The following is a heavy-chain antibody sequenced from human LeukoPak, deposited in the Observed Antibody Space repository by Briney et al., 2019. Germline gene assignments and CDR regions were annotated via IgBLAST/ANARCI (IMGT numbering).Heavy chain of an antibody. D-gene: IGHD2-15*01. CDR3: AKELGRGRADAFDI. V-gene: IGHV3-21*01. Sequence: GGSLRLSCAGFGFTFSSYSINWVRQAPGKGLEWVSSIGTSPSYIYYADSVKGRFIISRDNAKNSLYLQMNSLRAEDTAVYYCAKELGRGRADAFDIWGQGTMVTVSS. J-gene: IGHJ3*02. CDR1: GFTFSSYS. CDR2: IGTSPSYI.